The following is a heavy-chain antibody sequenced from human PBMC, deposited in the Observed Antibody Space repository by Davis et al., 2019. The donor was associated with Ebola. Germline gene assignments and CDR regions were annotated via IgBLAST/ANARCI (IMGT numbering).Heavy chain of an antibody. CDR2: IYHSGST. Sequence: PSETLSLTCAVSGYSISSGYYWGWIRQPAGKGLEWIGYIYHSGSTYYNPSLKSRVTISVDRSKNQFSLKLSSVTAADTAVYYCARGSRALGYDYWGQGTLVTVSS. V-gene: IGHV4-38-2*01. CDR3: ARGSRALGYDY. CDR1: GYSISSGYY. J-gene: IGHJ4*02. D-gene: IGHD7-27*01.